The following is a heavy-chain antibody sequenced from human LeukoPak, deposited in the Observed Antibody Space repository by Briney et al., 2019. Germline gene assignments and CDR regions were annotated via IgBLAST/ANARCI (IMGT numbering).Heavy chain of an antibody. CDR3: AKGNYRATSSSWCLDY. CDR1: GGSISNYY. CDR2: SYTSGST. Sequence: KPSEPLSPTSTVSGGSISNYYWSWIQQPAERRLEWIGCSYTSGSTNYNPSLKSRVTMSVDTSNNQFFLLLTSMTAADTAVNYRAKGNYRATSSSWCLDYWGQGTLVTVSS. J-gene: IGHJ4*02. V-gene: IGHV4-4*07. D-gene: IGHD6-13*01.